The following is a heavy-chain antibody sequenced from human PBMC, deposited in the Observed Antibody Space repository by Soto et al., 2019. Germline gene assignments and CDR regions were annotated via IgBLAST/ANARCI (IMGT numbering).Heavy chain of an antibody. V-gene: IGHV1-18*01. J-gene: IGHJ4*02. Sequence: ASVKVSCKASGYTFTRYGISWVRQAPGQGLEWMGWISGYNGDTKYAEKLQGRVTMTTDTSTSIAYMELRSLRSDDTAVYYCARDAPTIAAQDDYWGQGTLVTVSS. CDR1: GYTFTRYG. CDR2: ISGYNGDT. CDR3: ARDAPTIAAQDDY. D-gene: IGHD6-13*01.